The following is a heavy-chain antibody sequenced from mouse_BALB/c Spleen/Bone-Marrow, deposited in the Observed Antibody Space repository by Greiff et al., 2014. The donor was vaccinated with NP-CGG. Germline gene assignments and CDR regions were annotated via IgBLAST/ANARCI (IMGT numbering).Heavy chain of an antibody. Sequence: EVQLVESGAELVKPGASVKLSCTASGFNIKDTYMHWVKQRPEQGLEWIGRIDPANGTTKYEPKFQGQATITTDKSSNTAYLQLSSLTSEDTAFYYCARGEYYAMDYWGQGTSVTVSA. CDR1: GFNIKDTY. CDR2: IDPANGTT. CDR3: ARGEYYAMDY. J-gene: IGHJ4*01. V-gene: IGHV14-3*02.